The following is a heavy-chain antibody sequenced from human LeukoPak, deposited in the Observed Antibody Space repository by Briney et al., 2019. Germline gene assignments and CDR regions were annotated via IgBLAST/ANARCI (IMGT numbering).Heavy chain of an antibody. V-gene: IGHV3-30*03. J-gene: IGHJ4*02. CDR2: ISYDGSNK. Sequence: GGSLRLSCAASGFTFSSYGMHWVRQAPGKGLEWVAVISYDGSNKYYADSVKGRFTISRDNAKNSLYLQMNSLRAEDTAVYHCARGGWTFDNWGQGTLVTVSS. D-gene: IGHD3/OR15-3a*01. CDR1: GFTFSSYG. CDR3: ARGGWTFDN.